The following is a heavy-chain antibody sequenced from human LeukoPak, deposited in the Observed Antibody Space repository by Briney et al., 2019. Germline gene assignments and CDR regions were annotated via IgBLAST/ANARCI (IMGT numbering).Heavy chain of an antibody. V-gene: IGHV3-23*01. CDR2: ISGSGGST. CDR3: AKGASFLEWTTYYYYYMDV. D-gene: IGHD3-3*01. CDR1: GFTFSSYA. J-gene: IGHJ6*03. Sequence: GGSLRLSCAASGFTFSSYAMSWVRQAPGKGLEWVSAISGSGGSTYYADSVKDRFTISRDNSKNTLYLQMNSLRAEDTAVYYCAKGASFLEWTTYYYYYMDVWGKGTTATVSS.